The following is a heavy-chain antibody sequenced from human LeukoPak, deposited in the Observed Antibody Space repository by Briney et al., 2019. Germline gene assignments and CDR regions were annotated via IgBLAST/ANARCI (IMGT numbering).Heavy chain of an antibody. V-gene: IGHV4-61*02. CDR2: IYTSGST. CDR1: GGSISSGSYY. J-gene: IGHJ6*02. Sequence: PSQTLSLTCTVSGGSISSGSYYWSWIRQPAGEGLEWIGRIYTSGSTNYNPSLKSRVTISVDTSKNQFSLKLSSVTAADTAVYYCARGWRQTIFAYGMDVWGQGTTVTVSS. CDR3: ARGWRQTIFAYGMDV. D-gene: IGHD3-3*01.